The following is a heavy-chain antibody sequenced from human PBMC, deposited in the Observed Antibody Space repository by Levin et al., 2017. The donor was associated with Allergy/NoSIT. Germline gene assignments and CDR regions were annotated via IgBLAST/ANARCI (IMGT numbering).Heavy chain of an antibody. J-gene: IGHJ4*02. CDR2: ITPFLDLW. V-gene: IGHV1-69*02. CDR1: GDTFSDSM. D-gene: IGHD2-2*01. Sequence: KISCQAPGDTFSDSMFTWVRQAPGQGLEWMGKITPFLDLWNSAQKLQGRVTITADKSTSTVYMELSGLRSDDTAVYFCARGIVVGGAGGDYWGQGTLVIVSS. CDR3: ARGIVVGGAGGDY.